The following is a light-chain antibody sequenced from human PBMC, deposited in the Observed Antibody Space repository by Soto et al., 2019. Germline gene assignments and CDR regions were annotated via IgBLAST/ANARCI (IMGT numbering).Light chain of an antibody. CDR3: SSYTSSSTLYV. CDR2: DVS. CDR1: SRDDGSYNY. V-gene: IGLV2-14*01. Sequence: QSALTQPASVSGSPGQSITISCTGTSRDDGSYNYVSWYQQHPGKAPKLMIYDVSNRPSGVSNRFSGSKSGNTASLTISGLQAEDEADYYCSSYTSSSTLYVFGTGTKVTVL. J-gene: IGLJ1*01.